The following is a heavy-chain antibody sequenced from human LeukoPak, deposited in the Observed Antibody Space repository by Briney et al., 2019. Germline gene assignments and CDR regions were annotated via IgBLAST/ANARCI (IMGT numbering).Heavy chain of an antibody. J-gene: IGHJ6*03. CDR2: IRSQANSYAT. V-gene: IGHV3-73*01. Sequence: PGGSLRLSCAASGFTFSGSAMHWVRQASGKGLEWVGRIRSQANSYATAYAASVKGRFTISKDDSKNTAYLQMNSLKTEDTAVYYCTRRGYYGSGSQTIYYYYYMDVWGKGTTVTVSS. CDR3: TRRGYYGSGSQTIYYYYYMDV. D-gene: IGHD3-10*01. CDR1: GFTFSGSA.